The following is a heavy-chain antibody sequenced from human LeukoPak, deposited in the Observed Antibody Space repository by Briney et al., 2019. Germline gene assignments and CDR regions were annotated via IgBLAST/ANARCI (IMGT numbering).Heavy chain of an antibody. CDR3: AINASKGDLFGRYCLDV. CDR1: WFTVSSNY. Sequence: GGSVRLSCAASWFTVSSNYISSVRQAPGKGLEWVLVVSRGGNTYYADSVKGRFTISRDKSKNTLYLQMNSLRAEDTAVYYCAINASKGDLFGRYCLDVWGKGTTVTISS. J-gene: IGHJ6*03. D-gene: IGHD3-10*01. CDR2: VSRGGNT. V-gene: IGHV3-53*01.